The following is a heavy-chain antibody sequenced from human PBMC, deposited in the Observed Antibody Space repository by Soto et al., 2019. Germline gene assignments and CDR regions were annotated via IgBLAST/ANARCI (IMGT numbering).Heavy chain of an antibody. V-gene: IGHV1-18*01. J-gene: IGHJ3*02. D-gene: IGHD6-19*01. CDR2: ISAYNGNT. CDR1: GYTFTSYG. CDR3: AKEARIAVAGNPQDAFDI. Sequence: QVQLVQSGAEVKKPGASVKVSCKASGYTFTSYGISWVRQAPGQGLEWMGWISAYNGNTNYAQKLQGRVTMTTDTSKGTAYMELRSLRADDTAVYYCAKEARIAVAGNPQDAFDIWGQGTMVTVSS.